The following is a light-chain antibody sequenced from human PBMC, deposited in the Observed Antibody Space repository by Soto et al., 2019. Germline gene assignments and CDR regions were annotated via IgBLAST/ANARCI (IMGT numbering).Light chain of an antibody. CDR2: GAS. V-gene: IGKV3-20*01. CDR3: QQYGSSGT. J-gene: IGKJ1*01. CDR1: QSVSSNY. Sequence: IVLTQSRGTLPLSPGKRATLSFRASQSVSSNYLAWYQPQPGKAPRLLIYGASNRATGIPDRLSGSGSGTDFTLTIRRLEPEDVAVYYCQQYGSSGTFGQGTKVDIK.